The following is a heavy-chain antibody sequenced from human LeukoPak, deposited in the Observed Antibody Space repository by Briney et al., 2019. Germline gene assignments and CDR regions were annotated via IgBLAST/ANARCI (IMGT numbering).Heavy chain of an antibody. J-gene: IGHJ4*02. Sequence: ASVKVSCKPSVHTFNGYYIHGLPHTPGQGREWMGCINPNSVSTNYTPKFQCLVIMSSDTSITTAYMELNRLISDDTAVYYCARTKPPCTSCLLLDYWGEGTLVTVSS. CDR1: VHTFNGYY. D-gene: IGHD2-2*01. CDR2: INPNSVST. CDR3: ARTKPPCTSCLLLDY. V-gene: IGHV1-2*02.